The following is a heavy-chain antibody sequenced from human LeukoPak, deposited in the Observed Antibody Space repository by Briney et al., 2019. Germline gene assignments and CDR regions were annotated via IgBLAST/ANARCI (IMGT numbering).Heavy chain of an antibody. J-gene: IGHJ4*02. V-gene: IGHV3-23*01. Sequence: GGSLRLSCAASGFTFSSYGMSWVRQAPGKGLEWVSAITATSSSTHDADSVQGRFTISRDNSKNTLYLQMNSLRPEDTAIYYCAKLLESGTYNNFFHYWGQGTLVTVSS. CDR3: AKLLESGTYNNFFHY. CDR2: ITATSSST. CDR1: GFTFSSYG. D-gene: IGHD3-10*01.